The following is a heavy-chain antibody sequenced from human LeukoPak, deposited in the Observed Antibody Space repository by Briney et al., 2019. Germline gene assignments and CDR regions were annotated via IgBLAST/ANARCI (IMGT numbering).Heavy chain of an antibody. J-gene: IGHJ5*02. Sequence: WAAVKVSCKASGYTFTSYGISWVRQAPGQGLEWVGWFSASKGNTNYAQKLQGRVTMTTATYTSTAYMELRSLRSDDTAVYYCARDSLSRATLFDPWGQGTLVTVSS. CDR1: GYTFTSYG. CDR2: FSASKGNT. CDR3: ARDSLSRATLFDP. V-gene: IGHV1-18*01.